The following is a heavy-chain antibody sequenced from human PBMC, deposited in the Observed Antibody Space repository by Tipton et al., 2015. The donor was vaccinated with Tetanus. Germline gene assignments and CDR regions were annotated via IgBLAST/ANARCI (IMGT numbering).Heavy chain of an antibody. D-gene: IGHD6-19*01. CDR3: ARDVRDSGWLGLTRN. CDR2: INPGSN. V-gene: IGHV1-46*01. Sequence: QSGAEVKKPGASVKISCKASGYSFTDYYMHWVRQAPGQGLEWIGIINPGSNSRITLTADTAANTVYMELSGLKSDDTGVFYCARDVRDSGWLGLTRNWGQGTLVTVS. J-gene: IGHJ4*02. CDR1: GYSFTDYY.